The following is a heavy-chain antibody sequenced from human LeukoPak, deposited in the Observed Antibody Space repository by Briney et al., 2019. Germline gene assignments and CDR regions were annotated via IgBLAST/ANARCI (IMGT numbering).Heavy chain of an antibody. Sequence: GESLKISCKGSGYSFTSYWIGWVRHMPGKGLEWMGIIYPGDSDTRYSPSFQGQVTISADKSISAAYLQWSSLKASDTAMYYCASPSRGYSSSWFTFDYWGQGTLVTVSS. CDR1: GYSFTSYW. CDR3: ASPSRGYSSSWFTFDY. V-gene: IGHV5-51*01. CDR2: IYPGDSDT. D-gene: IGHD6-13*01. J-gene: IGHJ4*02.